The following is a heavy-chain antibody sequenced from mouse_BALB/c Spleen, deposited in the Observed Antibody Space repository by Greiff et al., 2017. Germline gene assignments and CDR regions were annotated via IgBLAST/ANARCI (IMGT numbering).Heavy chain of an antibody. CDR3: AKGGTVVAANYYAMDY. V-gene: IGHV1-31*01. CDR1: GYSFTGYY. D-gene: IGHD1-1*01. J-gene: IGHJ4*01. Sequence: VQLQQSGPELVKPGASVKISCKASGYSFTGYYMHWVKQSHVKSLEWIGRINPYNGATSYNQNFKDKASLTVDKSSSTAYMELHSLTSEDSAVYYCAKGGTVVAANYYAMDYWGQGTSVTVSS. CDR2: INPYNGAT.